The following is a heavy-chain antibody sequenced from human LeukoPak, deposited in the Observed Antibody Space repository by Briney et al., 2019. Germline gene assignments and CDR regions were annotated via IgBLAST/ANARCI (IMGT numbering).Heavy chain of an antibody. CDR3: ARAPDYGGTN. D-gene: IGHD4-23*01. CDR2: INHSGST. CDR1: GGSFSGYY. V-gene: IGHV4-34*01. Sequence: SETLSLTCAVYGGSFSGYYRSWIRQPPGKGLEWIGEINHSGSTNYNPSLKSRVTISVDTSKNQFSLKLSSVTAADTAVYYCARAPDYGGTNWGQGTLVTVSS. J-gene: IGHJ4*02.